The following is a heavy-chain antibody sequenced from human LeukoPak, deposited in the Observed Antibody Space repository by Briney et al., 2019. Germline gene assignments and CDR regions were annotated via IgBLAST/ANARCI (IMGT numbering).Heavy chain of an antibody. Sequence: TGGSPRLSCAASGFIFSDYSMTWVRQAPRKGLEWVANLDQGGSDDFYLDSVRGRFIISRDNARNSLYLQMNGLRVEDTAVYYCARDVSLGFWSGYSDYWGHGTLVAVAS. CDR1: GFIFSDYS. D-gene: IGHD3-3*01. V-gene: IGHV3-7*01. CDR2: LDQGGSDD. J-gene: IGHJ4*01. CDR3: ARDVSLGFWSGYSDY.